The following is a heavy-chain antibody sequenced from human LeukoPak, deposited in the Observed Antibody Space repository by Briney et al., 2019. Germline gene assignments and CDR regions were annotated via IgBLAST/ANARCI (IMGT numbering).Heavy chain of an antibody. CDR1: GFTFSSYS. Sequence: PGGSLRLSCAASGFTFSSYSMNWVRQAPGKGLEWVSYISSSSSTIYYADSVKGRFTISRDNAKNSLYLQMNSLRAEDTAVYYCAKSAVAGTGYFDYWGQGTLVTVSS. CDR3: AKSAVAGTGYFDY. D-gene: IGHD6-19*01. V-gene: IGHV3-48*01. J-gene: IGHJ4*02. CDR2: ISSSSSTI.